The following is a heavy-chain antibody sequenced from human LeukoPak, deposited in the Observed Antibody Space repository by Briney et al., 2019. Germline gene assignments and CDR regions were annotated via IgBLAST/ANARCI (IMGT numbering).Heavy chain of an antibody. Sequence: GGSLRLSCAASGFTFSSYGMNWVRQAPGKGLEWVSYISGSGTTISYADSVKGRFTISRDSAKNSLYLQMDSLRAEDTAIYYCARLDTSAYYYFDYWGQGTLVTVSS. CDR1: GFTFSSYG. D-gene: IGHD3-22*01. V-gene: IGHV3-48*03. CDR2: ISGSGTTI. J-gene: IGHJ4*02. CDR3: ARLDTSAYYYFDY.